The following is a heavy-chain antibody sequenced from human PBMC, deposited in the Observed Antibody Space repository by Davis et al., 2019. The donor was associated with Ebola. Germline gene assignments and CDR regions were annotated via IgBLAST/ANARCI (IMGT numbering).Heavy chain of an antibody. CDR3: VKDTSNVWFDV. CDR1: GFTFSSYA. D-gene: IGHD6-19*01. Sequence: GESLKISCAASGFTFSSYAMTWVRQAPGKGLEWVSAISGSGGNTYYADSVKGRFTISRDNSKNTLHLQMNSLRVEDTAIYYCVKDTSNVWFDVWGQGTMVTVSS. J-gene: IGHJ3*01. V-gene: IGHV3-23*01. CDR2: ISGSGGNT.